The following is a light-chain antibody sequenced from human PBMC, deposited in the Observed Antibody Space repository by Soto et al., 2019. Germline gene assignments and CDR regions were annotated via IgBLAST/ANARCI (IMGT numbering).Light chain of an antibody. CDR1: SSDVGGYNY. Sequence: QSAPTQPASVSGSPGQSITISCTGTSSDVGGYNYVSWYQQHPGKAPKLMIYDVSNRPSGVSNRFSGSKSGNTASLTISGPQAEDEADYYCSSYTSSSTYVVFGGGTKLTVL. CDR3: SSYTSSSTYVV. V-gene: IGLV2-14*01. J-gene: IGLJ2*01. CDR2: DVS.